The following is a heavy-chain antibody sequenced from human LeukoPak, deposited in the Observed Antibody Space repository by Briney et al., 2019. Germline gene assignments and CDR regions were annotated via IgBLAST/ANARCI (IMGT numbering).Heavy chain of an antibody. V-gene: IGHV3-7*01. CDR3: ARDCYSSGSDY. D-gene: IGHD6-19*01. J-gene: IGHJ4*02. CDR1: GFTFSSYW. CDR2: INQDGSEK. Sequence: PGGSLRLSCAASGFTFSSYWMSWVRQAPGKGLEWVANINQDGSEKYYVDSVKGRFTISRDNAKISLYRQMNSLRAEDTAVYYCARDCYSSGSDYWGQGTLVTVSS.